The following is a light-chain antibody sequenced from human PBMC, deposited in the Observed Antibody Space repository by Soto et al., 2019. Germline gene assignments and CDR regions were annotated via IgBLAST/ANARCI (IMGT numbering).Light chain of an antibody. CDR1: QSVSSY. CDR2: DAS. J-gene: IGKJ5*01. Sequence: EIVVIRSPATLSLSPGERATLSCRASQSVSSYLAWYQQKPGQAPRLLIYDASNRATGIPARFSGSGSGTDFTLTISSLEPEDFAVYYCQQRSNWPITFGQGTRLEI. CDR3: QQRSNWPIT. V-gene: IGKV3-11*01.